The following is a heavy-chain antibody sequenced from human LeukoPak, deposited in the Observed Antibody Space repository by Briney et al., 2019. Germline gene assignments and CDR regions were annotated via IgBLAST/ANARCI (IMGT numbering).Heavy chain of an antibody. Sequence: ASVKVSCKASGYTFTSYGISWVRQAPGQGLEWMGWISAYNGNTNYAQKFQGRVTMTRDTSISTVYMELSRLRSDDTAVYYCARAQKYDYYYYYMDVWGKGTTVTISS. V-gene: IGHV1-18*01. CDR3: ARAQKYDYYYYYMDV. J-gene: IGHJ6*03. CDR2: ISAYNGNT. CDR1: GYTFTSYG.